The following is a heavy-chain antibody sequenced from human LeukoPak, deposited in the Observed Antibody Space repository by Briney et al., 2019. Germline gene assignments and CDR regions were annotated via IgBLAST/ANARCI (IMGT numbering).Heavy chain of an antibody. J-gene: IGHJ4*02. V-gene: IGHV3-74*01. Sequence: GGSLRLSCEASGFTFSIYWMHWVRQVPGKGLVWVSRISEYGTNVGYAASVKGRFTISRDDAKNTLYLQMNSLRVEDTAVYYCARDPTFDYASRDYFDSWGQGTLVTVSS. CDR2: ISEYGTNV. CDR1: GFTFSIYW. D-gene: IGHD4/OR15-4a*01. CDR3: ARDPTFDYASRDYFDS.